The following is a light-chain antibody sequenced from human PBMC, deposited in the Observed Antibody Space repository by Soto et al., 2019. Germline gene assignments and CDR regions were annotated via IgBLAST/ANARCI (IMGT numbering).Light chain of an antibody. Sequence: EIELTQSPATLSLSPGETTTLSCRASQNVDKFLAWYQQKPGQAPRLLIYDASNRATGVPARFSGSGSGTDFTLTISSLEPEDFAVYYCQQRTNWPPLTFGGGTKVDI. V-gene: IGKV3-11*01. CDR3: QQRTNWPPLT. J-gene: IGKJ4*01. CDR1: QNVDKF. CDR2: DAS.